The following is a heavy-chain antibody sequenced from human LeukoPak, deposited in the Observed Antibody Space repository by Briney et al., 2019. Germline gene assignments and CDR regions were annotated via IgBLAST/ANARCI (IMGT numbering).Heavy chain of an antibody. V-gene: IGHV1-2*02. J-gene: IGHJ3*02. CDR2: INPNSGGT. Sequence: ASVKVSCKASGYTFTGYYMHWVRRAPGQGLEWMGWINPNSGGTNYAQKFQGRVTMTRDTSISTAYMELSRLRSDDTAVYYCARGSSGRAYYYDSSGYLDAFDIWGQGTMVTVSS. D-gene: IGHD3-22*01. CDR1: GYTFTGYY. CDR3: ARGSSGRAYYYDSSGYLDAFDI.